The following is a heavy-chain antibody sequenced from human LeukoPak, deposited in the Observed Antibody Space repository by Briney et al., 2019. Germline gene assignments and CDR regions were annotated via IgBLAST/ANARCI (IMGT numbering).Heavy chain of an antibody. Sequence: PGGSLRLSRAASGFPFSTYWMSWVRQAPGKGLEWVANIKQDGSEKYYVDSVKGRFTISRDNAKNSLYLQMNSLRVEDTAVYYCATNSGGYCSTTNCYTGRFDFWGQGTLVTVSS. D-gene: IGHD2-2*02. CDR1: GFPFSTYW. J-gene: IGHJ4*02. V-gene: IGHV3-7*01. CDR2: IKQDGSEK. CDR3: ATNSGGYCSTTNCYTGRFDF.